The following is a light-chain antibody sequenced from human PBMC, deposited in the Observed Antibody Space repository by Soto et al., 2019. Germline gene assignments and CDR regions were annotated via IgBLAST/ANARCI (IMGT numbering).Light chain of an antibody. CDR1: QSVSSSY. V-gene: IGKV3-20*01. Sequence: EIVLTQSPGTLSFSPGERATLSCRASQSVSSSYLAWYQQKPGQAPRLLMYGASSRATGIPDRFSGSGSGTDFTLTISRLEPEDFAVYYCHQYGSSRTFGQGTKV. CDR3: HQYGSSRT. CDR2: GAS. J-gene: IGKJ1*01.